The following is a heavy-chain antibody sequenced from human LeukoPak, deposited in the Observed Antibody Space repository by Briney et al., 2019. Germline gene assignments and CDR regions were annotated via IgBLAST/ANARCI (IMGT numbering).Heavy chain of an antibody. J-gene: IGHJ3*02. CDR3: AKGSHITGKTREAFDI. CDR2: IWYDGSNK. Sequence: PGGSLRLSCAASGFTFSSYGMHWVRQAPGKGLEWVAVIWYDGSNKYYADSVKGRFTISRDNSKNKLYLLMNSLRAEDTAVYYCAKGSHITGKTREAFDIWGQGTMVTVSS. D-gene: IGHD1/OR15-1a*01. V-gene: IGHV3-33*06. CDR1: GFTFSSYG.